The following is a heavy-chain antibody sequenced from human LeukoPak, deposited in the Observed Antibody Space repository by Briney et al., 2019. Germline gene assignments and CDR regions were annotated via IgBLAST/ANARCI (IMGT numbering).Heavy chain of an antibody. Sequence: GGSLRLSCTASGFTFSSYAMSWVRQAPGKGLERVSTVTVSGGGTYYGDSVKGRFTISRDNSKNTLYLQMNSLRAEDTAVYYCAKRAARPAYYFDFWGQGTLVTISS. CDR2: VTVSGGGT. CDR1: GFTFSSYA. D-gene: IGHD6-6*01. J-gene: IGHJ4*02. V-gene: IGHV3-23*01. CDR3: AKRAARPAYYFDF.